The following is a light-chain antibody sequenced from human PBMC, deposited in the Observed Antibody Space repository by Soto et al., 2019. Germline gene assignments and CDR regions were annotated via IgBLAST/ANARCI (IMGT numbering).Light chain of an antibody. CDR1: QSVSSSY. Sequence: EIVLTQSPGTLSLSPGERATLSCRASQSVSSSYLAWYQQKPGQAPRLLIYGASSRATGIPDRCSSSGSGADFTLTISRLEPEDAAVYYCHQYDSSPLTFGGGTKVEIK. J-gene: IGKJ4*01. CDR3: HQYDSSPLT. CDR2: GAS. V-gene: IGKV3-20*01.